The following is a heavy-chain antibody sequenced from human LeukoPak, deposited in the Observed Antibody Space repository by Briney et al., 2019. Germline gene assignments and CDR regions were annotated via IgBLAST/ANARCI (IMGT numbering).Heavy chain of an antibody. CDR3: AKDLFERRIVVLITLDW. CDR2: MRYDGSNK. V-gene: IGHV3-30*02. CDR1: GFTFSSYG. D-gene: IGHD3-22*01. Sequence: PGGSLRLSCAASGFTFSSYGMHWVRQAPGKGLEWVAFMRYDGSNKYYADSVKGRFTISRDNSKNTLYMQMNSLRAEDTAVYYCAKDLFERRIVVLITLDWWGQGTLVTVSS. J-gene: IGHJ4*02.